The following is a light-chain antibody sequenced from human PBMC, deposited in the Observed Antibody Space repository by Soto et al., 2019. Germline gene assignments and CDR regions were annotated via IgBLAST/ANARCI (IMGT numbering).Light chain of an antibody. V-gene: IGKV1-39*01. CDR1: QSIRNY. Sequence: DIQMTQSPSSLSASVGDRVTITCRASQSIRNYLNWFQQKPGKAPKVLIYAASTLQSGAPSRFSGSGSEPDFTLTISNLQPEDSATYYSQQRYYTLWTVGQGTKVEIK. CDR2: AAS. J-gene: IGKJ1*01. CDR3: QQRYYTLWT.